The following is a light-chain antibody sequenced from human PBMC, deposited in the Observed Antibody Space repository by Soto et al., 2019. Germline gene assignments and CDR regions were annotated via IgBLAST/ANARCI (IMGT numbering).Light chain of an antibody. V-gene: IGKV3-20*01. CDR1: QSVSSN. CDR3: HQYGSSLGT. J-gene: IGKJ2*01. Sequence: EIVMTQSPATLSVSPGERATLSCRASQSVSSNLAWYQQKPGQAPRLLIYGTSRRATGVPDRFSGSGSGTDFTLTISRLEPEDFAVYYCHQYGSSLGTFGQGTKVDIK. CDR2: GTS.